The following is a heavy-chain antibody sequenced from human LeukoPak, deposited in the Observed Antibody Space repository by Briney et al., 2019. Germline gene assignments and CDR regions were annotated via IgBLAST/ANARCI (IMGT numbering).Heavy chain of an antibody. Sequence: GGSLRLSCAASGFTFSSYAMSWVRQAPGKGLEWVSAISGSGGSTYYADSVKGRFTISRDNSKNTLYLQMNSLRAEDTAVYYXXXXXXXXXXXGDCPPEDYFDYWGQGTLVTVSS. J-gene: IGHJ4*02. V-gene: IGHV3-23*01. CDR2: ISGSGGST. D-gene: IGHD2-21*02. CDR1: GFTFSSYA. CDR3: XXXXXXXXXXGDCPPEDYFDY.